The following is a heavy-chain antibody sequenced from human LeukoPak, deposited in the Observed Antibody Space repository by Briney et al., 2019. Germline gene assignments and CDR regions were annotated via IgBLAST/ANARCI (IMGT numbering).Heavy chain of an antibody. CDR3: ASIRGGGGDLDFDY. CDR2: IYYSGST. V-gene: IGHV4-39*07. J-gene: IGHJ4*02. D-gene: IGHD2-15*01. CDR1: GGSISSSSYY. Sequence: PSETLSLTCTVSGGSISSSSYYWGWIRQPPGKGLEWIGSIYYSGSTYYNPSLKSRVTISVDTSKNPFSLKLSSVTAADTAVYYCASIRGGGGDLDFDYWGQGTLVTVSS.